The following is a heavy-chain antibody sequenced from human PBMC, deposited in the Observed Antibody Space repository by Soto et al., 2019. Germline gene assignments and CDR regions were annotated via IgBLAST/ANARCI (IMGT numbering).Heavy chain of an antibody. CDR1: GGSFSGYY. CDR3: ARGYDILTGYNMRAFDI. J-gene: IGHJ3*02. V-gene: IGHV4-34*01. CDR2: INHSGST. D-gene: IGHD3-9*01. Sequence: PSETLSLTCAVYGGSFSGYYWSWIRQPPGKGLEWIGEINHSGSTNYNPSLKSRVTISVDTSKNQFSLKLSSVTAADTAVYYCARGYDILTGYNMRAFDIWGQGTMVTVSS.